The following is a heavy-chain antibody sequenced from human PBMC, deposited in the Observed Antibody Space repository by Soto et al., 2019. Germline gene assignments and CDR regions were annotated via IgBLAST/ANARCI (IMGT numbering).Heavy chain of an antibody. J-gene: IGHJ3*02. CDR1: GGSISSGSYY. Sequence: SETLSLTCTVSGGSISSGSYYWSWIRQHPGKGLEWIGYIYYSGSTYYNPSLKSRVTISVDTSKNQFSLKLSSVTAADTAVYYCARDRGLDAFDIWGQGTMVTVSS. CDR2: IYYSGST. V-gene: IGHV4-31*03. CDR3: ARDRGLDAFDI.